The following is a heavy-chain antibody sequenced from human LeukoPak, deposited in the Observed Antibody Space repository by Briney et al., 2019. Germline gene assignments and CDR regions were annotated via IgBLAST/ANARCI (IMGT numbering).Heavy chain of an antibody. J-gene: IGHJ6*02. CDR2: ISGSGGST. D-gene: IGHD6-19*01. CDR3: AKGTVAGTVSYGMDV. V-gene: IGHV3-23*01. Sequence: GGSLRLSCAASGFTFSSYAMSWVRQAPGKGLEWVSAISGSGGSTYYADSVKGRFTISRDNSKNTLYLQMNSLRAEDTAVYYCAKGTVAGTVSYGMDVWGQGTTVTVSS. CDR1: GFTFSSYA.